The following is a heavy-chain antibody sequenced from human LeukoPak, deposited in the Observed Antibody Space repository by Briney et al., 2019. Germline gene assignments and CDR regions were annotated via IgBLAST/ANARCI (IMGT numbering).Heavy chain of an antibody. CDR1: GFTFSSYW. CDR3: ARDLGDSTCGGDRYSFVDY. Sequence: PGGSLRLSCAASGFTFSSYWMSWVRQAPGKGLEWVANIKQDGSEKYYVDSVKGRFTISRDNAKNSLYLQMNSLRAEDTAVYYCARDLGDSTCGGDRYSFVDYWGQGTLVTVSS. J-gene: IGHJ4*02. CDR2: IKQDGSEK. V-gene: IGHV3-7*03. D-gene: IGHD2-21*02.